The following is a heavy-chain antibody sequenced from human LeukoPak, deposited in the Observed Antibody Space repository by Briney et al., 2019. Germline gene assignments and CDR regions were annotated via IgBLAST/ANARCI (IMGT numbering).Heavy chain of an antibody. CDR3: AKDQSPYYYYGMDV. CDR2: VSSTSSYT. V-gene: IGHV3-21*01. J-gene: IGHJ6*02. CDR1: GFTFSSYA. Sequence: TGGSLRLSCAASGFTFSSYAMSWVRQAPGKGLEWVSSVSSTSSYTYYADSVKGRFTISRDNAKNSLYLQMNSLRVEDTAVYYCAKDQSPYYYYGMDVWGQGTTVTVSS.